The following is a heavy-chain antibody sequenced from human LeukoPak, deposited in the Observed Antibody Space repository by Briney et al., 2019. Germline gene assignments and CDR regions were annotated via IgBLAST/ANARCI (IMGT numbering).Heavy chain of an antibody. D-gene: IGHD5-12*01. CDR2: NSGGSS. CDR1: GFTFSTYG. V-gene: IGHV3-23*01. J-gene: IGHJ6*02. Sequence: GGSLRLSCAASGFTFSTYGVYWVRQAPGKGLEWVSSNSGGSSYYADSVKGRFTISRDNSKNTLYLQMNSLRAEDTAVYYCARDLWLPDYGMDVWGQGTTVTVSS. CDR3: ARDLWLPDYGMDV.